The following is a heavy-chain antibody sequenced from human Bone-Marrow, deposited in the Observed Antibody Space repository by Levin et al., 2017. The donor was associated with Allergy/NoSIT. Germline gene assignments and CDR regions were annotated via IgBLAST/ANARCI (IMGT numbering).Heavy chain of an antibody. CDR3: AREGEINDFWSGYYSIHYYYYYMDV. J-gene: IGHJ6*03. CDR2: ISSSSSYI. Sequence: NAGGSLRLSCAASGFTFSSYSMNWVRQAPGKGLEWVSSISSSSSYIYYADSVKGRFTISRDNAKNSLYLQMNSLRAEDTAVYYCAREGEINDFWSGYYSIHYYYYYMDVWGKGTTVTVSS. V-gene: IGHV3-21*01. CDR1: GFTFSSYS. D-gene: IGHD3-3*01.